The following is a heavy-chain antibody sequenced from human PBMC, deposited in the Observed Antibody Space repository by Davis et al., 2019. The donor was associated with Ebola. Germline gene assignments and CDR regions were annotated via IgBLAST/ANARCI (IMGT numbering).Heavy chain of an antibody. Sequence: ASVKVSCKASGYTFTSYAMHWVRQAPGQRLEWMGWINAGNGNTKYSQKFQGRVTITRDTSASTAYMELSRLRSDDTAVYYCARASIFGVVTPDYWGQGTLVTVSS. J-gene: IGHJ4*02. D-gene: IGHD3-3*01. V-gene: IGHV1-3*01. CDR2: INAGNGNT. CDR3: ARASIFGVVTPDY. CDR1: GYTFTSYA.